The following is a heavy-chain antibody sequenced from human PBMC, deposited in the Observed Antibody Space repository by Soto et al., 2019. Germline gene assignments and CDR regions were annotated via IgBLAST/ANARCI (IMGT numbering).Heavy chain of an antibody. CDR3: TTVTYYDILTGRPDDY. Sequence: EVQLVESGGGLVKPGGSLRLSCAASGFTFSNAWMSWVRQAPGKGLEWVGRIKSKTDGGTTDYAAPVKGRFTISRDDSKNTLYMQMNSLKTEDTAVYYFTTVTYYDILTGRPDDYWGQGTLVTVSS. CDR1: GFTFSNAW. V-gene: IGHV3-15*01. J-gene: IGHJ4*02. D-gene: IGHD3-9*01. CDR2: IKSKTDGGTT.